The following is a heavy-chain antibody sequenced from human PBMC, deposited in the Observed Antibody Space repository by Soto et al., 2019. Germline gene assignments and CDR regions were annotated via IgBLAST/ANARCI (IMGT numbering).Heavy chain of an antibody. Sequence: ASVKVSCKVSGYTLTELSMHWVRRDPGKGLEWMGGFDPEDGETIYAQKFQGRVTMTEDTSTDTAYMELSSLRSEDTALYYCATVTGIVGATPYYFDYWRQGTLVTVSS. CDR2: FDPEDGET. D-gene: IGHD1-26*01. J-gene: IGHJ4*02. V-gene: IGHV1-24*01. CDR1: GYTLTELS. CDR3: ATVTGIVGATPYYFDY.